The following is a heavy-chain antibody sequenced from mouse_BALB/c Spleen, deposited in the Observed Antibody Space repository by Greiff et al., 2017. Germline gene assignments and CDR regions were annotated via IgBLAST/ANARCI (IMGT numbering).Heavy chain of an antibody. J-gene: IGHJ3*01. Sequence: EVKLMESGAELVRPGALVKLSCKASGFNIKDYYMHWVKQRPEQGLEWLGWIDPENGNTIYDPKFQGKASITADTSSNTAYLQLSSLTSEDTAVYYCARDGTRGLAYWGQGTLVTVSA. CDR2: IDPENGNT. D-gene: IGHD4-1*01. CDR1: GFNIKDYY. CDR3: ARDGTRGLAY. V-gene: IGHV14-1*02.